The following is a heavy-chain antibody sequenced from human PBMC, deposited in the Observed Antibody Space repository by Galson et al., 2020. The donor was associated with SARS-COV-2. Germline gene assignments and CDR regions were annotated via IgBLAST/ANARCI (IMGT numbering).Heavy chain of an antibody. CDR2: NSTNSSYK. Sequence: GESPKTPCDASAFPLSTYSMNLVPLAPGKGPEWVSSNSTNSSYKYYLVPVKGRFRISRDNPRNSLDLQMNSLSAEDTAVYDCARDEGIRGYNDGRRCYAVDDWGQGTTVTVSS. J-gene: IGHJ6*02. V-gene: IGHV3-21*01. CDR3: ARDEGIRGYNDGRRCYAVDD. D-gene: IGHD5-18*01. CDR1: AFPLSTYS.